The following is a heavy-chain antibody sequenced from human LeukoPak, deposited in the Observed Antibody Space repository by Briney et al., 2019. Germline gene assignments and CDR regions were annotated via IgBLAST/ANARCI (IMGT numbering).Heavy chain of an antibody. V-gene: IGHV4-61*08. CDR2: IYYSGST. CDR3: ASSGVVAATDAFDI. Sequence: SETLSLTCTVSGGSISSGGYYWSWIRQPPGKGLEWIGYIYYSGSTNYNPSLKSRVTISVDTSKNQFSLKLSSVTAADTAVYYCASSGVVAATDAFDIWGQGTMVTVSS. J-gene: IGHJ3*02. CDR1: GGSISSGGYY. D-gene: IGHD2-15*01.